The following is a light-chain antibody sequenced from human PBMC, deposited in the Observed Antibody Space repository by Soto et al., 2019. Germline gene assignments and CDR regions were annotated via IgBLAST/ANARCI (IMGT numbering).Light chain of an antibody. CDR3: ASWDDSLSETV. J-gene: IGLJ7*01. V-gene: IGLV1-47*01. Sequence: QSVLTQPPSLSGTPGQRVTISCSGSNFNVKNNYVYWYQQFAGTAPKLLIYSNNRRRSWVPDRFSGSKSGSSASLAISGLRHEDEADYYCASWDDSLSETVFGGGTQLTVL. CDR1: NFNVKNNY. CDR2: SNN.